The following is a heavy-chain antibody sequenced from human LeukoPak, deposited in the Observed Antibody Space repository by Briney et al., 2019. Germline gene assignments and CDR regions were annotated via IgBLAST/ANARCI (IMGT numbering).Heavy chain of an antibody. CDR2: IKQDGSEK. Sequence: GGSLRLSCAASGFTFSSYWMSWVRQAPGKGLEWVAHIKQDGSEKHYVDSVKGRFTISRDNAKNSLYLQMSSLRAEDTAVYYCARVEETATTAAIIRKYSYYYYYMDVWGKGNTVTVSS. CDR3: ARVEETATTAAIIRKYSYYYYYMDV. D-gene: IGHD4-11*01. CDR1: GFTFSSYW. J-gene: IGHJ6*03. V-gene: IGHV3-7*01.